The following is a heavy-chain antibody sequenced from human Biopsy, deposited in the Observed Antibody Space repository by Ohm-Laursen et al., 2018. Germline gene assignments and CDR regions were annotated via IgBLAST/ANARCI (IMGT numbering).Heavy chain of an antibody. CDR2: IFYGGIT. CDR1: GGSISSETNY. CDR3: ARHPTGFWFDP. Sequence: TLSLTCIVSGGSISSETNYWGWIRQPPGKGLEWIGSIFYGGITYYNPSLKSRVTISVDTSKNQFSLNLSSVTGADTAVYYCARHPTGFWFDPWGQGTLVTVSS. V-gene: IGHV4-39*01. J-gene: IGHJ5*02.